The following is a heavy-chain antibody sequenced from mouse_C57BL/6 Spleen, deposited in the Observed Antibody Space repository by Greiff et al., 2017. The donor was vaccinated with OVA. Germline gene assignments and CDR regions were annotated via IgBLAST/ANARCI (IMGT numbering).Heavy chain of an antibody. V-gene: IGHV1-26*01. CDR2: INPNNGGT. J-gene: IGHJ4*01. CDR3: ARRNRGSSPYYAMDY. Sequence: VQLQQSGPELVKPGASVKISCKASGYTFTDYYMNWVKQSHGKSLEWIGDINPNNGGTSYNQKFKGKATLTVDKSSSTAYMELRSLTSEDSAVYYCARRNRGSSPYYAMDYWGQGTSVTLSS. D-gene: IGHD1-1*01. CDR1: GYTFTDYY.